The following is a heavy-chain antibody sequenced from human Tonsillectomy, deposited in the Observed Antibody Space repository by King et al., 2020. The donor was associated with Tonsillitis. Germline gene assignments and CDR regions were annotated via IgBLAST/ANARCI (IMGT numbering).Heavy chain of an antibody. J-gene: IGHJ6*03. CDR2: IYYSGST. CDR1: GGSISSYY. V-gene: IGHV4-59*01. D-gene: IGHD1/OR15-1a*01. Sequence: VQLQESGPGLVKPSETLSLTCTVSGGSISSYYWSWIRQPPGKGLEWIGYIYYSGSTNYNPSLKSRVTISVDTSKNQFSLKLSSVTAADTAVYYCARDFVSEHHDYYYYMDVWGKGTTVTVSS. CDR3: ARDFVSEHHDYYYYMDV.